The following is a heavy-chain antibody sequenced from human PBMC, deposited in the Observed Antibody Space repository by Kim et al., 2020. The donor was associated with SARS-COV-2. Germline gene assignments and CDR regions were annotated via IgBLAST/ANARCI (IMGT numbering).Heavy chain of an antibody. CDR3: ARDIWFGAHHPYYYYYGMDV. D-gene: IGHD3-10*01. V-gene: IGHV3-21*01. CDR1: GFTFSSYS. Sequence: GGSLRLSCAASGFTFSSYSMNWVRQAPGKGLEWVSSISSSSSYINYADSVKGRFTISRDNAKNSLYLQMNSLRAEDTAVYYCARDIWFGAHHPYYYYYGMDVWGQGTTVTVSS. CDR2: ISSSSSYI. J-gene: IGHJ6*02.